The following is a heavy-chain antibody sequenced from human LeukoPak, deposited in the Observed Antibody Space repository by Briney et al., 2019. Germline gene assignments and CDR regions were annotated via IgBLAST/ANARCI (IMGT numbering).Heavy chain of an antibody. Sequence: PSETLSLTCTVSGGSISSYYWSWIRQPPGKGLEWIGYIYYSGSTNYNPSLKSRVTISVDTSKNQFSLKLSSMTAADTAVYYCARTDILTGFWFDPWGQGTLVTVSS. CDR1: GGSISSYY. CDR3: ARTDILTGFWFDP. J-gene: IGHJ5*02. CDR2: IYYSGST. D-gene: IGHD3-9*01. V-gene: IGHV4-59*01.